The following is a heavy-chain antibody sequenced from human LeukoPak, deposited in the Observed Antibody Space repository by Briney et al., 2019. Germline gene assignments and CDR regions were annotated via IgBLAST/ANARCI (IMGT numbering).Heavy chain of an antibody. Sequence: GGSLRLSCAASGFTFSSYAMGWVRQAPGKGLEWVSSMSGDGGSTYYADSVRGRFTISRDISKNTLYLQMNSLRADDTAVYYCAKRDGYNSGPFDYWGQGTLVTVSS. V-gene: IGHV3-23*01. CDR1: GFTFSSYA. J-gene: IGHJ4*02. CDR2: MSGDGGST. D-gene: IGHD5-24*01. CDR3: AKRDGYNSGPFDY.